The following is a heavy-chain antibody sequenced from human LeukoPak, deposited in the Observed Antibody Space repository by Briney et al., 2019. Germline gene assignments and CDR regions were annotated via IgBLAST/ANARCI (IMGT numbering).Heavy chain of an antibody. CDR1: GDSISTSPYY. Sequence: SETLSLTCTVSGDSISTSPYYWGWIRQPPGKGLEWIGSVFYSGTTHYNPSLKGRVTILVDTSKNQFSLTLNPVTAADTAVYYCARGGYQRTSTFDFWGQGTLVTVSS. CDR2: VFYSGTT. V-gene: IGHV4-39*07. J-gene: IGHJ4*02. D-gene: IGHD1/OR15-1a*01. CDR3: ARGGYQRTSTFDF.